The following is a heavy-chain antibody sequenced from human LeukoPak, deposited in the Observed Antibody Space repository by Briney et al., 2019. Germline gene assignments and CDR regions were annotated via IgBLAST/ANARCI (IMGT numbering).Heavy chain of an antibody. CDR3: ATGNYYYMDV. Sequence: SETLSLTCTVSGGSISSSSYYWGWIRQPPGKGLEWIGTIYYSGSTYYNPSLKSRVTISVDTSKNQFSLKLSSVTAADTAVYYCATGNYYYMDVWGKRTTATISS. J-gene: IGHJ6*03. CDR2: IYYSGST. V-gene: IGHV4-39*01. CDR1: GGSISSSSYY. D-gene: IGHD1-1*01.